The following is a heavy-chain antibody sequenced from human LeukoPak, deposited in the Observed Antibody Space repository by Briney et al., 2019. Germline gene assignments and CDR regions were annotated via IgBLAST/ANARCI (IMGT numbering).Heavy chain of an antibody. V-gene: IGHV3-23*01. CDR3: AKVVVVTNKFDY. D-gene: IGHD2-21*01. CDR1: GSTFSSYA. Sequence: GGSLRLSCAASGSTFSSYAMSWVRQAPGKGLEWVSAISGSGGSTYYADSVKGRFTISRDNSKNTLYLQMNSLRAEDTAVYYCAKVVVVTNKFDYWGQGTLVTVSS. J-gene: IGHJ4*02. CDR2: ISGSGGST.